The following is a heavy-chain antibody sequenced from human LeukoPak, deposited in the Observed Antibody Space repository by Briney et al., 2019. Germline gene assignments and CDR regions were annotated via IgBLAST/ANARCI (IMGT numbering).Heavy chain of an antibody. CDR1: GFTFSSYS. D-gene: IGHD3-9*01. J-gene: IGHJ4*02. Sequence: GGSLRLSCAASGFTFSSYSMNWVRQAPGKGLEWVSYISSSSSTIYYADSVKGRFTISRDNAKNSLYLQMNSLRAEDTAVYYCARSPGSYYDILTGYYFDYWGQGTLVTVSS. V-gene: IGHV3-48*04. CDR2: ISSSSSTI. CDR3: ARSPGSYYDILTGYYFDY.